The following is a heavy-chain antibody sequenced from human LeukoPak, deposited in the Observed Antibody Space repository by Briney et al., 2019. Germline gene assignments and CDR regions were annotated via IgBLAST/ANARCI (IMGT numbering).Heavy chain of an antibody. CDR1: GFTFSSYA. CDR2: ISGSGGST. D-gene: IGHD3-22*01. V-gene: IGHV3-23*01. CDR3: AKVSGYYYDSSGYADY. J-gene: IGHJ4*02. Sequence: GGSLRLSCAASGFTFSSYAMSWVRQAPGKGLEWVSGISGSGGSTHYADSVQGRFTISRDNSKNTLYLQMNSLRAEDTAVYYCAKVSGYYYDSSGYADYWGQGTLVTVSS.